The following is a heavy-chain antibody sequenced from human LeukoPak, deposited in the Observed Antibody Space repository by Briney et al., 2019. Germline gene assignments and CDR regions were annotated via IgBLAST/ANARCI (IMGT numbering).Heavy chain of an antibody. CDR3: ASQRGYAYGFDS. CDR2: IYYSGNP. J-gene: IGHJ4*02. CDR1: GGSISSYY. V-gene: IGHV4-59*08. D-gene: IGHD5-18*01. Sequence: SETLSLTCTVSGGSISSYYWSWIRQTPGKGLEWIGHIYYSGNPTYNPSLKSRFTISVDPSKNQVALKVRSVTTEDTAVYYCASQRGYAYGFDSWGQGTRVTVSP.